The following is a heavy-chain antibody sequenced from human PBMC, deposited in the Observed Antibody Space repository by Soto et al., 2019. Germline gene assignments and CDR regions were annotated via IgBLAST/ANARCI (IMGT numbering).Heavy chain of an antibody. CDR2: ISYDGSNK. J-gene: IGHJ6*02. V-gene: IGHV3-30*18. D-gene: IGHD2-8*02. CDR1: GFTFSSYG. CDR3: AKEGGVGVLGSEAYYYYGMDV. Sequence: GGSLRLSCAASGFTFSSYGMHWVRQAPGKGLEWVAVISYDGSNKYYADSVKGRFTISRDNSKNTLYLQMNSLRAEDTAVYYCAKEGGVGVLGSEAYYYYGMDVWGQGTTVTVSS.